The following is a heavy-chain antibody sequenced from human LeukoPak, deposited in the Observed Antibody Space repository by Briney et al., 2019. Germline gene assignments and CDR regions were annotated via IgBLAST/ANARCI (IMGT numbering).Heavy chain of an antibody. D-gene: IGHD2-21*02. Sequence: TPSETLSLTCIVSGGSISSRKYYWGWIRQPPGKGLEWIGSIYYSGSSYSNPSLKSRVTISVDTSKNQFSLKLSSVTAADTAVYYCASILAYCGADCYSDYWGQGTLVTVSS. CDR2: IYYSGSS. CDR3: ASILAYCGADCYSDY. V-gene: IGHV4-39*01. CDR1: GGSISSRKYY. J-gene: IGHJ4*02.